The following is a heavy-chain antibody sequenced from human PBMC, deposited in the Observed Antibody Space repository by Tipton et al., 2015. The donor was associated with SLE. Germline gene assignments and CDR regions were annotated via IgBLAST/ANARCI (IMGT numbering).Heavy chain of an antibody. Sequence: TLSLTCTVSGGSISSYYWSWIRQPPGKGLEWIGYIYYSGSTNYNPSLKSRVIISVDTSKNQFSLKLSSVTAADTAVYYCASGDGYNFDYWGQGTLVTVSS. D-gene: IGHD5-24*01. CDR1: GGSISSYY. V-gene: IGHV4-59*01. CDR3: ASGDGYNFDY. CDR2: IYYSGST. J-gene: IGHJ4*02.